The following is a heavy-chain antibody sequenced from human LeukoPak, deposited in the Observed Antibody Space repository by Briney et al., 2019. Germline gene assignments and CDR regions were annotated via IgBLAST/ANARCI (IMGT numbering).Heavy chain of an antibody. V-gene: IGHV1-2*02. CDR2: INPNSGGT. CDR1: GYTFTAYY. D-gene: IGHD3-22*01. CDR3: APTPPEDYDDSGYFDY. J-gene: IGHJ4*02. Sequence: EASVKVSCKASGYTFTAYYLHWLRQAPGQGLEWMGWINPNSGGTKYAQKFQGRVTMTRDTSISTAYMELTRLRSDDTAMYYCAPTPPEDYDDSGYFDYWGQGTLVTVSS.